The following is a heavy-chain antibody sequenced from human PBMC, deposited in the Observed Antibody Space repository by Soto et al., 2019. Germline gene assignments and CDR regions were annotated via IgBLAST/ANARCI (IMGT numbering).Heavy chain of an antibody. CDR1: GGTFSSYA. D-gene: IGHD4-4*01. Sequence: QVQLVQSGAEVKKPGSSVKVSCKASGGTFSSYAISWVRQAPGQGLEWMGGIIPIFGTANYAQKFQGRVTITADESTSPAYMGLSSLGSEDTAVYYCATPSPYSNYQSWFDPWGQGTLVTVSS. CDR2: IIPIFGTA. V-gene: IGHV1-69*12. CDR3: ATPSPYSNYQSWFDP. J-gene: IGHJ5*02.